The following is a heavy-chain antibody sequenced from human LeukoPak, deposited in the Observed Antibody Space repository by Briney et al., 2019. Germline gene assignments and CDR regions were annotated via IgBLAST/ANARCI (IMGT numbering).Heavy chain of an antibody. J-gene: IGHJ4*02. D-gene: IGHD5/OR15-5a*01. CDR3: ARAIYYLPDY. V-gene: IGHV4-34*01. Sequence: WSWIRQPPGKGLEWIGEINHSGSTNYNPSLKSRVTISVDTSKNQFSLKLSSVTAADTAVYYCARAIYYLPDYCGQGTLVTVSS. CDR2: INHSGST.